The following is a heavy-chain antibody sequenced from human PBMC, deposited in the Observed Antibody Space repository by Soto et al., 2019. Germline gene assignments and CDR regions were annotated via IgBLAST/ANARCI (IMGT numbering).Heavy chain of an antibody. Sequence: GGSLRLSCAASGFTFSDYYMSWIRPAPGKGLEWVSYISSSGSTIYYADSVKGRFTISRDNAKNSLYLQMNSQRAEDTAVYYCARVRVTTLAFDIWGQGTMVTVSS. CDR2: ISSSGSTI. D-gene: IGHD4-17*01. J-gene: IGHJ3*02. V-gene: IGHV3-11*01. CDR3: ARVRVTTLAFDI. CDR1: GFTFSDYY.